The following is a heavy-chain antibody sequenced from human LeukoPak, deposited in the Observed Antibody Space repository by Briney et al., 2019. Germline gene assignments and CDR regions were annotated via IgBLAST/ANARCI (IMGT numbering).Heavy chain of an antibody. D-gene: IGHD3-10*01. Sequence: GASVKVSCKASGYTFTSYGISWVRQAPGQGLEWMGWISAYNGNTNYAQKLQGRVTMTTDTSTSTAYMELRSLRSDDTAVYYCARLLLWFGELTVDYYYHMDVWGKGTTVTISS. CDR2: ISAYNGNT. CDR3: ARLLLWFGELTVDYYYHMDV. J-gene: IGHJ6*03. CDR1: GYTFTSYG. V-gene: IGHV1-18*01.